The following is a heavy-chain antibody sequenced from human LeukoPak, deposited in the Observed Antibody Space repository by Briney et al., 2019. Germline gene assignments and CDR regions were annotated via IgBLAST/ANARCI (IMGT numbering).Heavy chain of an antibody. Sequence: SETLSLTCTVSGGSISSYYWSWIRQPAGKGLEWIGRIYTSGSTNHNPSLKSRVTMSVDTFKNQFSLKLSSVTAADTAVYYCARESLFRAVAGRPAPFDSWGQGTLVTVSS. J-gene: IGHJ4*02. V-gene: IGHV4-4*07. CDR1: GGSISSYY. D-gene: IGHD6-19*01. CDR3: ARESLFRAVAGRPAPFDS. CDR2: IYTSGST.